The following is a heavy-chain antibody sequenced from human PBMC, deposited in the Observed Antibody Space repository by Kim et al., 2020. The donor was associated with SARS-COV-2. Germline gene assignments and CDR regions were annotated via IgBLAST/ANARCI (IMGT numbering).Heavy chain of an antibody. V-gene: IGHV4-4*02. Sequence: SETLSLTCAVSGGSISSSNWWSWVRQPPGKGLEWIGEIYHSGSTNYNPSLKSRVTISVDKSKNQFSLKLSSVTAADTAVYYCARLCLCSITMVRGVTPQGGTRYYYYGMDVWGQGTTVTVSS. CDR1: GGSISSSNW. CDR3: ARLCLCSITMVRGVTPQGGTRYYYYGMDV. D-gene: IGHD3-10*01. CDR2: IYHSGST. J-gene: IGHJ6*02.